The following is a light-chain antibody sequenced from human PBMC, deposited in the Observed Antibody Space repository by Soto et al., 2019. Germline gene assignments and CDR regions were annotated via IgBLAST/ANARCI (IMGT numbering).Light chain of an antibody. Sequence: EILMAQTPATLSVSPGEGATLSCRASQSVSSNFAWYQKKPGQAPRLLIYGASGRAAGIPDRFSGSGSGTDFTLSISRLEPEDFAVYYCQQYGVSPTFGGGTKVDIK. J-gene: IGKJ4*01. V-gene: IGKV3-20*01. CDR1: QSVSSN. CDR3: QQYGVSPT. CDR2: GAS.